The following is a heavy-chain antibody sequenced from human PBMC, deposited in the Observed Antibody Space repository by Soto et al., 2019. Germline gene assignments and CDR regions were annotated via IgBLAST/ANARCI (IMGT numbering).Heavy chain of an antibody. Sequence: QLQLQESGPGLVKPSETLSLTCTVSGGSISSSSYYWGWIRQPPGKGLGWIGSIYYSGSTYYNPSLKSRVTISVDTSKNQFSLKLSSVTAADAAVYYGARRAGTAQPGYFDLWGRGTLVTVSS. CDR2: IYYSGST. J-gene: IGHJ2*01. V-gene: IGHV4-39*01. CDR3: ARRAGTAQPGYFDL. D-gene: IGHD2-21*02. CDR1: GGSISSSSYY.